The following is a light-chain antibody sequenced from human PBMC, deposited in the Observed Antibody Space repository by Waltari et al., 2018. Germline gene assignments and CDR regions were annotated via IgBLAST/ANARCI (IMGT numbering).Light chain of an antibody. J-gene: IGKJ4*02. Sequence: EIVMTQSPATLSVSPGQRATLPCRASQSITTDLAGYQQKPGQAPRLLIYGASTRDTGVPDRFTGRGSGTQFTLTISSLQSEDVAVYFCQQYKEWPPVTFGGGTRVEIK. CDR2: GAS. CDR1: QSITTD. V-gene: IGKV3-15*01. CDR3: QQYKEWPPVT.